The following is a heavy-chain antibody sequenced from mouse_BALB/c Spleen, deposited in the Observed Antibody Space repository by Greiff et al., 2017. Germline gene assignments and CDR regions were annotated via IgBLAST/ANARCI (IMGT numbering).Heavy chain of an antibody. Sequence: EVKLMESGGGLVKPGGSLKLFCAASGFTFSSYAMSRVRQTPEKRLEWVASISSGGSTYYPDSVKGRFTISRDNARNILYLQMSSLRSEDTAMYYCARGYYGSGYHYFDYWGQGTTLTVSS. CDR2: ISSGGST. CDR1: GFTFSSYA. J-gene: IGHJ2*01. D-gene: IGHD1-1*01. V-gene: IGHV5-6-5*01. CDR3: ARGYYGSGYHYFDY.